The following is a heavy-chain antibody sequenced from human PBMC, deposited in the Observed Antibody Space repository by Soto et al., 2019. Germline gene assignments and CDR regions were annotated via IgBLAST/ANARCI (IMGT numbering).Heavy chain of an antibody. D-gene: IGHD2-2*01. J-gene: IGHJ4*02. V-gene: IGHV1-69*13. CDR1: GGTFSSYA. Sequence: ASVKVSCKASGGTFSSYAISWVRQAPGQGLEWMGGIIPIFGTANYAQKFQGRVTITADESTSTAYMELSSLRSEDTAVYYCASSSVPAALFNFDYWGQGTLVTVSS. CDR2: IIPIFGTA. CDR3: ASSSVPAALFNFDY.